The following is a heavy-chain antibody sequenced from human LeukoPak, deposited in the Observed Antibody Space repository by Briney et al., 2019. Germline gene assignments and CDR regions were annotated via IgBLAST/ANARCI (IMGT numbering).Heavy chain of an antibody. Sequence: SETLSLTCTVSGASIVREYWRWVRQPPGRGRQWLVHVYETASPNYNPSLDMPVSISMNRSKNQFSLRLDSVTAADTAMYYCAREHRGRDGYSLDYWGQGILVTVSS. V-gene: IGHV4-59*12. D-gene: IGHD5-24*01. CDR2: VYETASP. CDR3: AREHRGRDGYSLDY. CDR1: GASIVREY. J-gene: IGHJ4*02.